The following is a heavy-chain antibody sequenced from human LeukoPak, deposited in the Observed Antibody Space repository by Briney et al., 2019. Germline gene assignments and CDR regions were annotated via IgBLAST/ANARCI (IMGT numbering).Heavy chain of an antibody. CDR3: AKPGGGNYFTHNHFHP. Sequence: PGGSLRLSCAASGFIFNNYAMSWVRQAAGKGLEWVSSLSSSGDTTYYSDSVKGRFTISRDNSKNTVYLRMNSLRAEDTAIYYCAKPGGGNYFTHNHFHPWGQGTLVTVSS. J-gene: IGHJ5*02. D-gene: IGHD1-26*01. CDR1: GFIFNNYA. V-gene: IGHV3-23*01. CDR2: LSSSGDTT.